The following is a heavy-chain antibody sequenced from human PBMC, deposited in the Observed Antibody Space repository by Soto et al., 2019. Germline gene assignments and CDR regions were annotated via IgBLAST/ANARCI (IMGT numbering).Heavy chain of an antibody. V-gene: IGHV4-59*01. CDR3: ARYKSNSYFGMDV. CDR1: CRSITSYY. D-gene: IGHD1-20*01. J-gene: IGHJ6*02. Sequence: SETLSLTCTVPCRSITSYYGSWIRQPPGKGLEWIGYIYYSGITNYNPSLKSRVTISVDTSKNQFSLKLSSVTAADTAVYYCARYKSNSYFGMDVWVQGTTVT. CDR2: IYYSGIT.